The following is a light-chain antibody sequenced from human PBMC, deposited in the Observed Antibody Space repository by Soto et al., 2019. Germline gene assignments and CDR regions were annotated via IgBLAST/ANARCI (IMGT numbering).Light chain of an antibody. Sequence: DIVMTQSPDSLAVSLGERATINCKSSQSVLHSPNSKNLLAWYQQKPGQPPKLLIYWASTLESGVPDRFSGSEYGTDFTLTNSSLGPEDFALYYCQRRGTFGQGTKLEMK. J-gene: IGKJ2*02. CDR2: WAS. CDR3: QRRGT. CDR1: QSVLHSPNSKNL. V-gene: IGKV4-1*01.